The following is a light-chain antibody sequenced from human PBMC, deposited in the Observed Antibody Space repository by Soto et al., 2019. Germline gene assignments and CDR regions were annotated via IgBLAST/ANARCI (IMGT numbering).Light chain of an antibody. V-gene: IGKV3-20*01. CDR2: GAS. CDR3: QQYGSSPV. J-gene: IGKJ1*01. CDR1: QSVSGSY. Sequence: VLTQSPGTLSLSPGERATLSCRASQSVSGSYLVWYQQKPGQAPRLLIYGASTRATGIPDRFSGSGSGTDFTLTISRLEPEDFAVYYCQQYGSSPVFGQGTKVDI.